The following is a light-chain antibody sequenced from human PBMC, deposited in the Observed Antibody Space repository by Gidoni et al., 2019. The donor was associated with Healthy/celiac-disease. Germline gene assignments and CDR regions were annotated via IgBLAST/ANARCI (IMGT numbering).Light chain of an antibody. Sequence: DIQMTQSPSTLSASVGDRVTITCRASQSISSRLAWYQQKPGKAPKLLIYKAYSLESGVPSRFSGSGSGTEFTLTISSLQPDDFATYYCQQYNSYRCSFXQXTKLEIK. V-gene: IGKV1-5*03. CDR2: KAY. CDR1: QSISSR. CDR3: QQYNSYRCS. J-gene: IGKJ2*04.